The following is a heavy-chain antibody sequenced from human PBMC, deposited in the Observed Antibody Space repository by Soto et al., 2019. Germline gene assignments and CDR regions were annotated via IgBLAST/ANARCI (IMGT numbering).Heavy chain of an antibody. CDR2: INHSGST. J-gene: IGHJ4*02. CDR1: SGSFRGYY. D-gene: IGHD6-19*01. Sequence: QVQLQQRGAGLLKPSETLSLTCAVYSGSFRGYYWSWIRQPPEKRLEWMGEINHSGSTNYNPSFKRGVNIAVATSKKRFSLKLSSVTAGDTAVYYCARVVRRSCGSTYFDYWGQGTLVTVSS. CDR3: ARVVRRSCGSTYFDY. V-gene: IGHV4-34*01.